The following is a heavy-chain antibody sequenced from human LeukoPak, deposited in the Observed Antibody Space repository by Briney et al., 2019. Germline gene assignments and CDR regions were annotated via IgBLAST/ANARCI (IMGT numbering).Heavy chain of an antibody. CDR1: GFTFGSFW. CDR2: ISNDGFTT. V-gene: IGHV3-74*01. D-gene: IGHD3-22*01. Sequence: GGSLRLSCAASGFTFGSFWMHWVRQVPGKGLVWVSRISNDGFTTSYADFVKGRFTISRDNAKNSLYLQMNSLRAEDTAVYYCARDTYDSSGYYFGRRGDIWGQGTMVTVSS. J-gene: IGHJ3*02. CDR3: ARDTYDSSGYYFGRRGDI.